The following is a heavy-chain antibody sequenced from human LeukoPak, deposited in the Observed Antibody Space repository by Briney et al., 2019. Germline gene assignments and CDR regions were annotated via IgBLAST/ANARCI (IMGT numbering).Heavy chain of an antibody. D-gene: IGHD1-1*01. CDR3: ATNNWHGLINYYYYGVDV. V-gene: IGHV1-46*01. J-gene: IGHJ6*02. CDR1: GYTLTRYF. CDR2: INPNGGST. Sequence: GASVKVSCKASGYTLTRYFIHWVRQAPGQGLEWMGIINPNGGSTSYPQKFQGRVTMTRDTSTNTVYMELSSLKSEDTAVYYCATNNWHGLINYYYYGVDVWGQGTAVTVFS.